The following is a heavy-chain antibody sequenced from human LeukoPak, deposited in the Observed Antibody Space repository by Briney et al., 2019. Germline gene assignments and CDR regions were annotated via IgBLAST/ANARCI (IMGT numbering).Heavy chain of an antibody. V-gene: IGHV3-20*04. CDR2: INWNGGST. CDR1: GFTFDDYG. J-gene: IGHJ6*03. Sequence: SGGSLRLSCAASGFTFDDYGMSWVRQAPGKGLEWVSGINWNGGSTGYADSVKGRFTISRDNAKNSLYLQMNSLRAEDTALYYCVRASPPYYDFWSGYWARRDYFYYMDVWGKGTTVTVSS. CDR3: VRASPPYYDFWSGYWARRDYFYYMDV. D-gene: IGHD3-3*01.